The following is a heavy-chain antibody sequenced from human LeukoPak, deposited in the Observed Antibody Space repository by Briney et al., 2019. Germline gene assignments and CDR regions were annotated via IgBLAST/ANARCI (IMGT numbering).Heavy chain of an antibody. Sequence: ASVKVSCKASGYTFPSYDINWVRQAPGQRLEWVGWMNPNSGNTGYAQKFQGRVTMTRDTSISTAYMELSRLRSDDTAVYYCARLLDFAAAGFEPPNWFDPWGQGTLVTVSS. D-gene: IGHD6-13*01. V-gene: IGHV1-8*01. CDR1: GYTFPSYD. CDR2: MNPNSGNT. CDR3: ARLLDFAAAGFEPPNWFDP. J-gene: IGHJ5*02.